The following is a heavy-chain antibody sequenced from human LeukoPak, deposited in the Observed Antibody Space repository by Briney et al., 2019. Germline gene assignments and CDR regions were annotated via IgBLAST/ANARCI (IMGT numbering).Heavy chain of an antibody. CDR1: GDTFTSYG. CDR3: ARAGGWAREDYKGDAFDI. Sequence: ASVKVSCKASGDTFTSYGVSWVRQAPGQGLEWMGWISTYNGNSNYAQKLQDRVTMTTDTSTATAYLDLRNLRSDDTAVYYCARAGGWAREDYKGDAFDIWGQGTIVTVSS. J-gene: IGHJ3*02. CDR2: ISTYNGNS. D-gene: IGHD6-19*01. V-gene: IGHV1-18*01.